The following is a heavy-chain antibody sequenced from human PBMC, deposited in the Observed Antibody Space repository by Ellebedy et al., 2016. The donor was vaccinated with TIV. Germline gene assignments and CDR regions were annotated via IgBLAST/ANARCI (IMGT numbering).Heavy chain of an antibody. Sequence: GESLKISCAASGFTFSSYGMHWVRPTPGKWLESIAFIWYDGSNEDYADYAKGRFTISRDNSKDTLSLQMNSLRAEDTAIYYCARGSYGCNSPPFDYWGQGTLVTVSS. V-gene: IGHV3-33*01. J-gene: IGHJ4*02. CDR1: GFTFSSYG. CDR3: ARGSYGCNSPPFDY. CDR2: IWYDGSNE. D-gene: IGHD4-23*01.